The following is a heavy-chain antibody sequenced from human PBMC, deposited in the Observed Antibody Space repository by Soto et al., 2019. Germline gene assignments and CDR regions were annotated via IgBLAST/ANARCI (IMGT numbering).Heavy chain of an antibody. CDR3: AIYGDYVLSYYGIDV. D-gene: IGHD4-17*01. CDR1: GGSISSSSYY. J-gene: IGHJ6*02. CDR2: MYYSGST. Sequence: SETLSLTCTVSGGSISSSSYYWGWIRQPPGKGLEWIGSMYYSGSTYYNPSLKSRVTISVDTSKNQFSLKLSSVTAADTAVYYCAIYGDYVLSYYGIDVRGQGTTVTGSS. V-gene: IGHV4-39*01.